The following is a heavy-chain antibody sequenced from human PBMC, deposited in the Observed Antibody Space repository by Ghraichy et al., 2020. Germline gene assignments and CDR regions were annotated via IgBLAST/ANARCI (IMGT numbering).Heavy chain of an antibody. J-gene: IGHJ3*02. Sequence: GESLHISCAASGFSISSYWMSWLRQAPGKELERVANINRDGSGKFYEESVRGRFTISRDNVRNSLDLQMSSLRVEDTAVYYCVRDFSGPFDMWGPGTMVTVSS. CDR2: INRDGSGK. CDR1: GFSISSYW. V-gene: IGHV3-7*03. CDR3: VRDFSGPFDM. D-gene: IGHD2-15*01.